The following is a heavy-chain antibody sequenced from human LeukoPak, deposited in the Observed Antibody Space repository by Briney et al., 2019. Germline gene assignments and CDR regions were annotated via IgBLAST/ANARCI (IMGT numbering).Heavy chain of an antibody. CDR1: GGSISNYY. J-gene: IGHJ4*02. CDR2: IYYSGST. Sequence: SETLTLTCTVSGGSISNYYWNWFRQHPGKGLEWIGYIYYSGSTYYNPSLKSRVTISVDTSKNQFSLKLSSVTAADTAVYYCARVLGSSGYYSPYFDYWGQGTLVTVSS. CDR3: ARVLGSSGYYSPYFDY. D-gene: IGHD3-22*01. V-gene: IGHV4-59*06.